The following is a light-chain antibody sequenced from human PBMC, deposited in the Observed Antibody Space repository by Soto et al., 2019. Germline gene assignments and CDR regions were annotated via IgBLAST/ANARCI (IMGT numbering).Light chain of an antibody. CDR1: SSDVGGYNY. J-gene: IGLJ1*01. CDR2: DVS. CDR3: CSYAGSYTFPYV. Sequence: SALPQPRSVSGSPGQSVTISCTGTSSDVGGYNYVSWYQQHPGKAPKLMIYDVSKRPSGVPDRFSGSKSGNTASLTISGLQAEDEADYYCCSYAGSYTFPYVFGTGTKVTVL. V-gene: IGLV2-11*01.